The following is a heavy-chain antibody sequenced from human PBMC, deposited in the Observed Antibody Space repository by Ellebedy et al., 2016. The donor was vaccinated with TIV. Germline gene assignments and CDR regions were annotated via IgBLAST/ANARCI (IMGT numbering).Heavy chain of an antibody. Sequence: GGSLRLSXAASGFTFSSYAMSWVRQAPGKGLEWVSAISGSGGSTYYADSVKGRFTISRDNSKNTLYLQMNSLRAEDTAVYYCAKVRPLGLRNDWFDPWGQGTLVTVSS. D-gene: IGHD5-12*01. V-gene: IGHV3-23*01. CDR3: AKVRPLGLRNDWFDP. CDR2: ISGSGGST. J-gene: IGHJ5*02. CDR1: GFTFSSYA.